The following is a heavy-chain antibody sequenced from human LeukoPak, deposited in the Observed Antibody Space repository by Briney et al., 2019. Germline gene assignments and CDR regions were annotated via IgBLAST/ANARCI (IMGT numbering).Heavy chain of an antibody. CDR3: ARRIAAFCTAIGY. CDR2: MNPNSGNT. D-gene: IGHD6-13*01. J-gene: IGHJ4*02. V-gene: IGHV1-8*01. Sequence: ASVKVSCKASGYTFTSYDINWVRQAPGQGLEWMGWMNPNSGNTGYAQKFQGRVTMTRNTSISTAYMELSSLISEDTAMYYCARRIAAFCTAIGYWGQGTLVTVSS. CDR1: GYTFTSYD.